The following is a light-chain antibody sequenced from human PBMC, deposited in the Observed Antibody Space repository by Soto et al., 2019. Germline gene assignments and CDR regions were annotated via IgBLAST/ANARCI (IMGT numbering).Light chain of an antibody. CDR1: SSNIGAHYY. CDR2: GNS. Sequence: QSVLTQPPSVSGAPGQRVTISCTVSSSNIGAHYYIHWYQQLPGTAPKLLIYGNSKRPSGVPDRFSGSKSGTSASLAITGLQAEDEADYYCQSYDSSLSGSVFGGGTKLTVL. CDR3: QSYDSSLSGSV. V-gene: IGLV1-40*01. J-gene: IGLJ3*02.